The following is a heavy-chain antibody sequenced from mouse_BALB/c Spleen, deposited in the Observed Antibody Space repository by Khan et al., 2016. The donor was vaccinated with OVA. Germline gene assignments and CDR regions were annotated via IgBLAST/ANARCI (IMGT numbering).Heavy chain of an antibody. CDR1: GYTFSTYW. J-gene: IGHJ2*01. CDR3: TRDRIDY. V-gene: IGHV1-7*01. Sequence: QVQLKQSGAALAKPGASVKMSCKASGYTFSTYWMHWVKQRPGQGLEWIGYINPTSGYTAYNEKFKDKATLSADKSSSTAYMQLSRLTSEDSAVYYCTRDRIDYWGQGTTLTVSS. CDR2: INPTSGYT.